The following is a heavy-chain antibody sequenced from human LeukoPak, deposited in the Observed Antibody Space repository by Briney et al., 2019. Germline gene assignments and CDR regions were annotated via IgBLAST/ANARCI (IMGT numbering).Heavy chain of an antibody. J-gene: IGHJ4*02. Sequence: PSETLSLTCGVRAVSFSGNYWSWIRQSPGKGLEWIGEIYQSKYTTYNPSLKSRVTIWADTSVNQLSLRVTSVTAADTAIYYCAWIRCSPGDDSCHNYSGRGTLVTVSS. CDR3: AWIRCSPGDDSCHNY. CDR2: IYQSKYT. D-gene: IGHD2-21*01. V-gene: IGHV4-34*01. CDR1: AVSFSGNY.